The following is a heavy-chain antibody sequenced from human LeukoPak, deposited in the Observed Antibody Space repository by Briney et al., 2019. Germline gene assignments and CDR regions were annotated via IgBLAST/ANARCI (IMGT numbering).Heavy chain of an antibody. CDR1: GYTFTGYY. D-gene: IGHD2-2*01. CDR3: AREDCSSTSCYWGVDY. Sequence: ASVTVSCKASGYTFTGYYMHRVRQAPGQGLEWMGRINPNSGGTNYAQKFQGRVTMTRDTSISTAYMQLSRLRSDDTAVYYCAREDCSSTSCYWGVDYWGQGTLVTVSS. CDR2: INPNSGGT. V-gene: IGHV1-2*06. J-gene: IGHJ4*02.